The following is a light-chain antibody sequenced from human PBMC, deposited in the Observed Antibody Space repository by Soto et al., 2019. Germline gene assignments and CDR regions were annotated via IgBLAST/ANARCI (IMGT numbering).Light chain of an antibody. CDR3: SSYTRSTFYV. CDR1: SSDVGGYNY. V-gene: IGLV2-14*03. Sequence: QSALTQPASGAGSPGQASTISCTGTSSDVGGYNYVSWYQHQPGKAPKLMIYDVSNRPSGVSNGSSGYKSGNTASLTISGLQAEDEAYYYCSSYTRSTFYVFGTGTQLTVL. CDR2: DVS. J-gene: IGLJ1*01.